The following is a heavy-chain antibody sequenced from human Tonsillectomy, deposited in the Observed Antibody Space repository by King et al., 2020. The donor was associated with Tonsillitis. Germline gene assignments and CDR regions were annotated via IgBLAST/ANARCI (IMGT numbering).Heavy chain of an antibody. J-gene: IGHJ4*02. CDR1: GGSISSSCYY. Sequence: QLQESGPGLVKPSETLSLTCTVSGGSISSSCYYWGWIRQPPGKGLEWIGSIYYSGSTYYNPSLKSRVTMSVDTSNNQFSLKLSSVTAADTAVYYCARGSRLGIYYFDYWGQGTLV. CDR2: IYYSGST. V-gene: IGHV4-39*01. D-gene: IGHD3-22*01. CDR3: ARGSRLGIYYFDY.